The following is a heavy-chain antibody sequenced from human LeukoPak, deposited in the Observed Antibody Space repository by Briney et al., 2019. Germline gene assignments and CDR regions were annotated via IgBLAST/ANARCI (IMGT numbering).Heavy chain of an antibody. Sequence: PSETLSLTCTVSGGSISSSIYHWGWMRQPPGKGLAWMGSSYYSGTTYSNPSLKSRATISVYTSKSQFSLKLTAVTAADTAVYYCAREGFTSGSFDYWGQGTLVTVS. D-gene: IGHD5-18*01. CDR1: GGSISSSIYH. J-gene: IGHJ4*02. CDR2: SYYSGTT. V-gene: IGHV4-39*01. CDR3: AREGFTSGSFDY.